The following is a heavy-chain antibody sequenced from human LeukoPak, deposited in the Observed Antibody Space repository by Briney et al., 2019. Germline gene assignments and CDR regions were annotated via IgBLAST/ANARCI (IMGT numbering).Heavy chain of an antibody. V-gene: IGHV1-46*01. CDR2: INPSGGST. CDR1: GYTFTSYY. D-gene: IGHD6-13*01. J-gene: IGHJ5*02. CDR3: AGAISSIAAAGMDWFDP. Sequence: ASVKVSCKASGYTFTSYYMHWVRQAPGQGLEWMGIINPSGGSTSYAQKFQGRVTMTRDTSTSTVYMELSSLRSEDTAVYYCAGAISSIAAAGMDWFDPWGQGTLVTVSS.